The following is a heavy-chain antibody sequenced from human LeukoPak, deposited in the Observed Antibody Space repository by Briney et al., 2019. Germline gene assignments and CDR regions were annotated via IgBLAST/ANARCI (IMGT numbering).Heavy chain of an antibody. D-gene: IGHD3-10*01. CDR3: ARDTVEYYGSEYINWFDP. V-gene: IGHV1-2*02. CDR1: GYTFTGYY. CDR2: INPNSGCT. J-gene: IGHJ5*02. Sequence: GASVKVSCKASGYTFTGYYMHWVRQAPGQGLEWMGWINPNSGCTNYAQKFQGRVTMTRDTSISTAYMELSRLRSDDTAVYYCARDTVEYYGSEYINWFDPWGQGTLVTVSS.